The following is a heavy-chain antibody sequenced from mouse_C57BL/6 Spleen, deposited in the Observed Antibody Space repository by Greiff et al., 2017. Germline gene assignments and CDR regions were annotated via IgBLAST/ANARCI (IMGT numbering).Heavy chain of an antibody. CDR1: GFSLTSYG. Sequence: QVHVKQSGPGLVAPSQSLSITCTVSGFSLTSYGVSWVRQPPGKGLAWLGVIWGDGSTNYHSALISRLSISKYNSKSQVLLKLNSLQTDDTATYYCAKGGDYDAGDWFAYWGQGTLVTVSA. CDR3: AKGGDYDAGDWFAY. J-gene: IGHJ3*01. D-gene: IGHD2-4*01. V-gene: IGHV2-3*01. CDR2: IWGDGST.